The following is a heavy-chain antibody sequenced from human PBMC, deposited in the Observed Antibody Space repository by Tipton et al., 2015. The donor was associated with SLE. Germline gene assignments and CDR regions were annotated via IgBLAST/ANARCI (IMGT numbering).Heavy chain of an antibody. Sequence: TLSLTCTVSGGSISSSSYYWGWIRQPPGKGLEWIGYIYYSGGTSYNPSLNSRVTISVDTSRNQFSLKLTSVTAADSAVYYCARYSLTNWHLDLWGRGTLVTVSS. CDR2: IYYSGGT. D-gene: IGHD2-15*01. J-gene: IGHJ2*01. CDR1: GGSISSSSYY. CDR3: ARYSLTNWHLDL. V-gene: IGHV4-61*05.